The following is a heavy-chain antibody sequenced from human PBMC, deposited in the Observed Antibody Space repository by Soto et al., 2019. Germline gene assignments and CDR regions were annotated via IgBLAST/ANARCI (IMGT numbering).Heavy chain of an antibody. CDR2: ISSSSSYT. CDR3: ARATYSSGWYPDY. J-gene: IGHJ4*02. Sequence: QVQLVESGGGLVKPGGSLRLSCAASGFTFSDYYMSWIRQAPGKGLEWVSYISSSSSYTNYADSVKGRFTISRDNAKNSLYLQMNSLRAEDTAVYYCARATYSSGWYPDYWGQGTLDTVSS. D-gene: IGHD6-19*01. V-gene: IGHV3-11*06. CDR1: GFTFSDYY.